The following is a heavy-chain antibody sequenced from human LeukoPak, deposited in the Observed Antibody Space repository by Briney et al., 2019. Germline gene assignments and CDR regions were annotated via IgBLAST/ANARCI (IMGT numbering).Heavy chain of an antibody. CDR2: IYYSGST. CDR1: GGSISSYY. V-gene: IGHV4-59*08. CDR3: ARGRDSRGYQYKGFDC. Sequence: SETLSLTCTVSGGSISSYYWSWIRQPPGKGLEWIGYIYYSGSTNYNPSLKSRVTISVDTSMNQFSLRLSSVTAADTAVYYCARGRDSRGYQYKGFDCWGQGTLVTVSS. D-gene: IGHD3-22*01. J-gene: IGHJ4*02.